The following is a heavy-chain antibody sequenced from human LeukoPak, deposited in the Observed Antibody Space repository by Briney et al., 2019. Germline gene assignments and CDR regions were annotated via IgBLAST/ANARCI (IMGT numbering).Heavy chain of an antibody. CDR3: ARSAGLVVAAVRFDY. V-gene: IGHV1-2*02. Sequence: ASVKVSCKASGYTFTGYYMHWVRQAPGQGLEWMGWINPNSGGTNYAQKFQGGVTMTRDTSISTAYMELSRLRSDDTAVYYCARSAGLVVAAVRFDYWGQGTLVTVSS. CDR1: GYTFTGYY. D-gene: IGHD2-15*01. CDR2: INPNSGGT. J-gene: IGHJ4*02.